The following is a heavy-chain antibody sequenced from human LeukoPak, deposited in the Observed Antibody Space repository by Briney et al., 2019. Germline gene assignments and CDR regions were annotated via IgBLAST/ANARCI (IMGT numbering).Heavy chain of an antibody. J-gene: IGHJ4*02. Sequence: GGSLRLSCAAFGFTFSNAWMSWVRQAPGKGLEWVGRIKSKTDGGTTDYAAPVKGRFTISRDDSKNTLYLQMNSLKTEDTAVYYCAKPARTDYADYWGQGTLVTVSS. CDR3: AKPARTDYADY. CDR2: IKSKTDGGTT. CDR1: GFTFSNAW. D-gene: IGHD1-14*01. V-gene: IGHV3-15*01.